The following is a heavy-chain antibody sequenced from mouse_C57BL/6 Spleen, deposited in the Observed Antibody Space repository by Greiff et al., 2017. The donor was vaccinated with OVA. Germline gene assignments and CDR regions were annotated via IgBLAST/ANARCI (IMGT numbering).Heavy chain of an antibody. CDR1: GYAFSSYW. CDR3: ARGLYYSNPTEYFDV. D-gene: IGHD2-5*01. V-gene: IGHV1-80*01. Sequence: QVQLKESGAELVKPGASVKISCKASGYAFSSYWMNWVKQRPGKGLEWIGQIYPGDGDTNYNGKFKGKATLTADKSSSTAYMQLSSLTSEDSAVYFCARGLYYSNPTEYFDVWGTGTTVTVSS. CDR2: IYPGDGDT. J-gene: IGHJ1*03.